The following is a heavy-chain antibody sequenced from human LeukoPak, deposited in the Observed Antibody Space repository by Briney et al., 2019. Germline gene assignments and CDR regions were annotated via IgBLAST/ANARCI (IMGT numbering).Heavy chain of an antibody. D-gene: IGHD4-17*01. CDR3: ARGVNDYGDYGAN. V-gene: IGHV3-13*01. J-gene: IGHJ4*02. Sequence: GGSLRLSCAASGVTVSSYGMHWVRQAPGKGLEWVSAIGTARDTYYPASVKGRFTISRDNSKNTLYLQMNSLRAEDTAVYCCARGVNDYGDYGANWGQGTLVTVSS. CDR1: GVTVSSYG. CDR2: IGTARDT.